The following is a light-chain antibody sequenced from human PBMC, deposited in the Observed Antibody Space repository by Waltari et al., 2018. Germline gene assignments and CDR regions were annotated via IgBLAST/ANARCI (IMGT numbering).Light chain of an antibody. V-gene: IGLV1-44*01. CDR3: AAWDDSLNTWV. CDR2: INK. J-gene: IGLJ3*02. CDR1: GSNIGSKT. Sequence: QSVLTQPPSASGTPGQRVTISCSGSGSNIGSKTVNWYQQFPGTAPKLLVYINKQRPSWVPDRFAGSKSGNSASLAISGLQSEDEADYYWAAWDDSLNTWVFGGGTKLTVL.